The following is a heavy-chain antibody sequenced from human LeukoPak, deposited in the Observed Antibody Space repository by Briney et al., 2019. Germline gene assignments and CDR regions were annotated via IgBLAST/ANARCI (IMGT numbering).Heavy chain of an antibody. CDR1: GFTFSNAW. CDR2: IKGKTDGGTT. D-gene: IGHD3-3*01. J-gene: IGHJ4*02. CDR3: TTALSDFWSGYRYFDY. V-gene: IGHV3-15*01. Sequence: PGGSLRLSCAASGFTFSNAWMSWVRQAPGKGLEWVGRIKGKTDGGTTDYAAPVKGRFTISRDDSKNTLYLQMNSLKTEDTAVYYCTTALSDFWSGYRYFDYWGQGTLVTVSS.